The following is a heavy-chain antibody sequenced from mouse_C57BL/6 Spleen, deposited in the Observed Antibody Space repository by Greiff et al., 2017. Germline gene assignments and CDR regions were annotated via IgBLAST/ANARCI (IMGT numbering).Heavy chain of an antibody. CDR3: ARPIYDGYAWFAY. J-gene: IGHJ3*01. D-gene: IGHD2-3*01. V-gene: IGHV5-12*01. CDR1: GFTFSDYY. CDR2: ISNGGGST. Sequence: EVQVVESGGGLVQPGGSLKLSCAASGFTFSDYYMYWVRQTPEKRLEWVAYISNGGGSTYYPDTVKGRFTISRDNAKNTLYLQMSSLKSEDTAMYYCARPIYDGYAWFAYWGQGTLVTVSA.